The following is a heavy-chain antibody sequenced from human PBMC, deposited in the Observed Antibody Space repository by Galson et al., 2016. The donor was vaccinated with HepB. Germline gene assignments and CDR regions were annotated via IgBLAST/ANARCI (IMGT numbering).Heavy chain of an antibody. CDR1: GGSISSGAYY. D-gene: IGHD6-13*01. Sequence: ATLSLTCTVSGGSISSGAYYWGWIRQPPGKGLEWIGTIYSGGRTYYSPSLMSRLTISVDTSKDQFSLRLSSVTAADTAVYYCARHGRTAAVECDYWGQGTLVTVSS. CDR3: ARHGRTAAVECDY. J-gene: IGHJ4*02. V-gene: IGHV4-39*01. CDR2: IYSGGRT.